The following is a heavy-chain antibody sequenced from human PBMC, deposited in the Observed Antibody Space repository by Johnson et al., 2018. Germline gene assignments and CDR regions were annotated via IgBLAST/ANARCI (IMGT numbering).Heavy chain of an antibody. J-gene: IGHJ3*02. CDR3: ARNHLNTPDNALDI. Sequence: QLQESGPGLVKPSETLSLICTVSGGSISSSSYYWGWIRQPPGKGLEWIGSIYYSGSTYYNPSLKSRAPISVDPSKNQFSLKLSSVTAADTAVYYCARNHLNTPDNALDIWDQGTMVTVSS. CDR2: IYYSGST. CDR1: GGSISSSSYY. V-gene: IGHV4-39*07. D-gene: IGHD2-2*02.